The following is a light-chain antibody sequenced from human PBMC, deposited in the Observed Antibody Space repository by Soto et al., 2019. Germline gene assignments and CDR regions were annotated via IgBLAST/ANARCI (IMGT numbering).Light chain of an antibody. J-gene: IGLJ3*02. V-gene: IGLV2-8*01. Sequence: QSALTQPPSASGSPGQSVTISCTGTSSDVGGYNYVSWYQQHPGKAPKLIIYEVTTRSSGVPDRFSGSKSGNTASLTVSGLQAEDEADYYCCSYAGTNRPLFGGGTKLTV. CDR3: CSYAGTNRPL. CDR2: EVT. CDR1: SSDVGGYNY.